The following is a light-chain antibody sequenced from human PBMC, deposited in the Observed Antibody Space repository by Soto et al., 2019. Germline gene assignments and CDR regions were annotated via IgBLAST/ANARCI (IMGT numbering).Light chain of an antibody. Sequence: DVVVTQSPLALPVTLGQPASISCRSTQSLVDSDGNTYLTWLQQRPGQSPRRLIYKVSNRDSGVPDRFSGSGSGTDFTLKISGVEAEDVGVYYGLQGKHWPWKLGQGTQVEIK. CDR2: KVS. CDR1: QSLVDSDGNTY. V-gene: IGKV2-30*01. J-gene: IGKJ1*01. CDR3: LQGKHWPWK.